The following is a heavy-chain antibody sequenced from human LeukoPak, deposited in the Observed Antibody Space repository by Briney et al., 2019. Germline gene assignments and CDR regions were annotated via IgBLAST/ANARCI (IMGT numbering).Heavy chain of an antibody. Sequence: NASETLSLTCTVSGGSISSYYWSWIRQPPGKGLEWIGYIYYSGSTNYNPSLKSRVTISVDTSKNQFSLKLSSVTAADTAMYYCARHRSPLESFHHWGQGTLVAVSS. CDR3: ARHRSPLESFHH. CDR2: IYYSGST. D-gene: IGHD3-3*01. J-gene: IGHJ1*01. V-gene: IGHV4-59*08. CDR1: GGSISSYY.